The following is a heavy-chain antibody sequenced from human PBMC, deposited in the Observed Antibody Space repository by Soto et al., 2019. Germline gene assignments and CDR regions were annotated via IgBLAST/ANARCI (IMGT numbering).Heavy chain of an antibody. V-gene: IGHV3-9*01. J-gene: IGHJ4*02. D-gene: IGHD6-19*01. CDR1: GFTFEDYA. CDR2: ISWNSGGI. Sequence: PWGSLRLSCAASGFTFEDYAMNWVRQALGKGLEWVAGISWNSGGIGYADSVKGRFTISRDNAKSSLYLEMNSLRVEDTALYYCEKGVVLAVAANAIDFWGQGTLVTVSS. CDR3: EKGVVLAVAANAIDF.